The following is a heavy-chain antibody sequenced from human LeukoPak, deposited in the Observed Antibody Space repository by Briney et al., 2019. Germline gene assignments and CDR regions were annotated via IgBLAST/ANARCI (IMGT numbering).Heavy chain of an antibody. J-gene: IGHJ4*02. CDR1: GYNFIIYS. CDR2: ISPYNGNT. D-gene: IGHD3-3*01. CDR3: VRRFGYDFWSGHPMGDY. Sequence: ASVKVPCKASGYNFIIYSINWVRQAPGQGLEWMGWISPYNGNTIYAQKLQGRVTMTTDTSTSTAYMELRSLRSDDTAVYYCVRRFGYDFWSGHPMGDYWGQGTLVTVSS. V-gene: IGHV1-18*01.